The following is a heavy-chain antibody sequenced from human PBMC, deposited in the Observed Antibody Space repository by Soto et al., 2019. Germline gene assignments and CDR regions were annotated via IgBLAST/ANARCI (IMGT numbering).Heavy chain of an antibody. V-gene: IGHV4-59*01. D-gene: IGHD4-17*01. J-gene: IGHJ4*02. CDR1: GGSISSYY. CDR3: ARGGVYDYGDYYFDY. CDR2: IYYSGST. Sequence: PSETLSLTCTVSGGSISSYYWSWIRQPPGKGLEWIGYIYYSGSTNYNPSLKSRVTISVDTSKNQFSLKLSSVTAADTAVYYCARGGVYDYGDYYFDYWGQGTLVTVS.